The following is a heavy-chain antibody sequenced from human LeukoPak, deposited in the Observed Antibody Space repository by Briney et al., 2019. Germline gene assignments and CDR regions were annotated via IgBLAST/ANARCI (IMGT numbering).Heavy chain of an antibody. D-gene: IGHD1/OR15-1a*01. J-gene: IGHJ3*02. V-gene: IGHV4-39*07. CDR2: IYYSGST. CDR3: ASAGTTNAFDI. CDR1: GGSISSSSYY. Sequence: SETLSLTCTVSGGSISSSSYYRGWIRQPPGKGLEWIGSIYYSGSTYYNPSLKSRVTISVDTSKNQFSLKLSSVTAADTAVYYCASAGTTNAFDIWGQGTMVTVSS.